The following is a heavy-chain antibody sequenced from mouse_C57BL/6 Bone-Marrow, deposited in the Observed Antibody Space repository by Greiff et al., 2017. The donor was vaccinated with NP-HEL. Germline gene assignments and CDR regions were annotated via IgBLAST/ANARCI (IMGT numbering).Heavy chain of an antibody. CDR3: ARGGYYDPLYAMDY. J-gene: IGHJ4*01. CDR2: IDPSDSET. V-gene: IGHV1-52*01. Sequence: QVQLQQPGAELVRPGSSVKLSCKASGYTFTSYWMHWVKQRPIQGLEWIGNIDPSDSETNYNQKFKDKATLTVDKSTSTAYMQLSSLTSEDSAVYYCARGGYYDPLYAMDYWGQGTSVTVSS. CDR1: GYTFTSYW. D-gene: IGHD2-3*01.